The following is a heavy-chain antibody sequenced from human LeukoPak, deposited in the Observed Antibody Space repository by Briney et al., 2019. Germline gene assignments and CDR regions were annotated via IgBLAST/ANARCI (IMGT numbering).Heavy chain of an antibody. V-gene: IGHV3-43*02. J-gene: IGHJ4*02. CDR2: ISGDGGST. Sequence: GGSLRLSCAASGFTFDDYAMHWVRQAPGKGLEWVSRISGDGGSTYYADSVKGRFTISRDNSKNSLYLQMNRLRTEDTALYYCGGFDYWGQGTLVTVSS. CDR3: GGFDY. CDR1: GFTFDDYA.